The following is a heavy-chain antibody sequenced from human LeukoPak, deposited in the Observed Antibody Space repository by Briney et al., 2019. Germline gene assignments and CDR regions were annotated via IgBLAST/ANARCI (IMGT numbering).Heavy chain of an antibody. J-gene: IGHJ4*02. CDR3: ARVGSGWYDFDY. Sequence: PGGSPRLSCAASGFTVSSNYMSWVRQAPGKGLEWVSVIYSGSSSTYYTDSVKGRFTISRHNSKNTLYLQMNSLRAEDTAVYYCARVGSGWYDFDYWGQGTLVTVSS. V-gene: IGHV3-53*04. CDR2: IYSGSSST. CDR1: GFTVSSNY. D-gene: IGHD6-19*01.